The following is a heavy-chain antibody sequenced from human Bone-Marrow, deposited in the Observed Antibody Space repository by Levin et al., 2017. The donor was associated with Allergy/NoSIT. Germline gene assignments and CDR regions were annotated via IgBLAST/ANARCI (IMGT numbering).Heavy chain of an antibody. V-gene: IGHV3-9*03. Sequence: SLKISCAVSGFNVDDYAMHWVRQAPGKGLEWVSGITWNRGKKDYADSVKGRFTISRDNAKNSLYLQMNSLRTEDMALYYCAKDISGDGSNFDHWGQGTLVTVSS. CDR3: AKDISGDGSNFDH. CDR1: GFNVDDYA. CDR2: ITWNRGKK. J-gene: IGHJ4*02. D-gene: IGHD5-24*01.